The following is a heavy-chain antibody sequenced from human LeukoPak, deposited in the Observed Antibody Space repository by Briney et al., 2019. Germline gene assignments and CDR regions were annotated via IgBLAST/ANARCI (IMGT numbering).Heavy chain of an antibody. CDR2: MNPNSGNT. J-gene: IGHJ4*02. D-gene: IGHD3-3*01. CDR1: GGTFSSYA. Sequence: GASVKVSCKASGGTFSSYAINWVRQATGQGLEWMGWMNPNSGNTGYAQKFQGRVTMTRNTSISTAYMELSSLRSEDTAVYYCATRITIFGVRDQGSFDYWGQGTLVTVSS. V-gene: IGHV1-8*02. CDR3: ATRITIFGVRDQGSFDY.